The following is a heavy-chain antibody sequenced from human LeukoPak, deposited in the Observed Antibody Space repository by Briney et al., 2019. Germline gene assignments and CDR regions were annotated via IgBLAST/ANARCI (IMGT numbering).Heavy chain of an antibody. CDR3: ARTMVRGLIITYYFDL. J-gene: IGHJ4*02. CDR1: GGSISSGGYY. Sequence: PSQTLSLTCTVSGGSISSGGYYWSWIRQHPGKGLEWIGYIYYSGSTNYNPSLKSRVTISVDTSKNQFSLKLSSVTAADTAVYYCARTMVRGLIITYYFDLWGQGTLVTVSS. V-gene: IGHV4-31*03. CDR2: IYYSGST. D-gene: IGHD3-10*01.